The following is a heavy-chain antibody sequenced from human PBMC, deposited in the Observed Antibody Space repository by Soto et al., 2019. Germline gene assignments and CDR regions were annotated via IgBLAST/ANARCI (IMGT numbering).Heavy chain of an antibody. V-gene: IGHV3-30-3*01. J-gene: IGHJ4*02. D-gene: IGHD6-13*01. CDR1: GFTFSSYA. CDR3: ARSPRYSSSWPIDY. CDR2: ISYDGSNK. Sequence: QVQLVESGGGVVQPGRSLRLSCAASGFTFSSYAMHWVRQAPGKGLEWVAVISYDGSNKYYADSVKGRFTISRDNSKNTLYLQMNSLRAEGTAVYYCARSPRYSSSWPIDYWGQGTLVTVSS.